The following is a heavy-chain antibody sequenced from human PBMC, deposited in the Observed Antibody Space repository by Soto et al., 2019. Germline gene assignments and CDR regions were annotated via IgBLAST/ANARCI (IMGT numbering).Heavy chain of an antibody. Sequence: LSLTCTVSGGSISSGGYYWSWIRQHPGKGLEWIGYIYYSGSTYYNPSLKSRVTISVDTSKNQFSLKLSSVTAADTAVYYCARDPHYYDSSGSYRQGAFDIWGQGTMVT. CDR2: IYYSGST. CDR1: GGSISSGGYY. D-gene: IGHD3-22*01. J-gene: IGHJ3*02. CDR3: ARDPHYYDSSGSYRQGAFDI. V-gene: IGHV4-31*03.